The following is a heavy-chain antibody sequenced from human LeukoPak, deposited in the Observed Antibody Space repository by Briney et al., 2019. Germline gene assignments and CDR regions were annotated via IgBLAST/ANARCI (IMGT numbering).Heavy chain of an antibody. V-gene: IGHV3-48*03. Sequence: GGSLRLSCAASGFTFSSYEMNWVRQAPGKGLEWVSYISSSGSTIYYADSLKGRFTISRDNAKNSLYLQMNSQRAEDTAIYYCATYRQVLLPFESWGQGTLVTVSS. J-gene: IGHJ4*02. CDR1: GFTFSSYE. D-gene: IGHD2-8*02. CDR3: ATYRQVLLPFES. CDR2: ISSSGSTI.